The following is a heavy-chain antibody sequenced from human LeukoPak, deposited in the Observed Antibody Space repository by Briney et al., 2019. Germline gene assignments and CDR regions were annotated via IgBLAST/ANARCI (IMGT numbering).Heavy chain of an antibody. Sequence: PSETLSLTCTVSGGSISSSSYYWGWIRQPPGKGLEWIGSIYYSGSTYYNPSLKSRVTISVDTSKNQFSLKLSSVTAADTAVYYCARGRDGSGSYDWFDPWGQGTLVTVSS. D-gene: IGHD3-10*01. CDR1: GGSISSSSYY. CDR3: ARGRDGSGSYDWFDP. V-gene: IGHV4-39*01. J-gene: IGHJ5*02. CDR2: IYYSGST.